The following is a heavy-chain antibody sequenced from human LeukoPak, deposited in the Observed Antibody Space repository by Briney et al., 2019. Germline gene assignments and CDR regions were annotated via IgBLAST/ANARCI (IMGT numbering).Heavy chain of an antibody. D-gene: IGHD2-2*01. CDR2: IYSGGST. Sequence: PGGSLRLSCAASGFTVSSNYMSWVRQAPGKGLEWVSVIYSGGSTYYADSVKGRFTISRDNSKNTLYLQMNSLRAEDTAVYYCARGYRSSTSCPTNLLLFDYWGQGTLVTVSS. V-gene: IGHV3-53*01. CDR3: ARGYRSSTSCPTNLLLFDY. J-gene: IGHJ4*02. CDR1: GFTVSSNY.